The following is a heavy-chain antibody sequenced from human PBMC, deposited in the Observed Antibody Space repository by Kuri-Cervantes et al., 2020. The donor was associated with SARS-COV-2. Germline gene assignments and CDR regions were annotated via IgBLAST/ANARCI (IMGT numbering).Heavy chain of an antibody. V-gene: IGHV3-49*03. CDR2: IRSKAHGGTT. D-gene: IGHD4-17*01. Sequence: GGSLRLSCIGSGFTFGGYAMRWFRQAPGKGLEWVGFIRSKAHGGTTEYAASVKGRFTISRDDSKSIASLQMNSLKAEDTAVYYCTREDDYIDLELGFDYWGQGTLVTVSS. CDR3: TREDDYIDLELGFDY. CDR1: GFTFGGYA. J-gene: IGHJ4*02.